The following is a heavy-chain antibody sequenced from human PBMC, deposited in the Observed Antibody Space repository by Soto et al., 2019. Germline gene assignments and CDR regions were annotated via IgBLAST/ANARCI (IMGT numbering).Heavy chain of an antibody. Sequence: PGGSLRLSCAASGFTFSSYAMSWVRQAPGKGLEWVSAISGSGGSTYYADSVKGRFTISRDNSKNTLYLQMNSLRAEDTAVYYCAKDSIVGATHTPFYFDYWGQGTLVTVSS. CDR3: AKDSIVGATHTPFYFDY. CDR1: GFTFSSYA. CDR2: ISGSGGST. D-gene: IGHD1-26*01. J-gene: IGHJ4*02. V-gene: IGHV3-23*01.